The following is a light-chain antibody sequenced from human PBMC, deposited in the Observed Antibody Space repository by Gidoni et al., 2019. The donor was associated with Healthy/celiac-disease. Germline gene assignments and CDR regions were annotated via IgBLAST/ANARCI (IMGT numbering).Light chain of an antibody. CDR3: QQRSNCPLT. J-gene: IGKJ4*01. CDR2: DAS. Sequence: EFVFTTSPATLSLSPGTRATLACSASQSVSSYLACYQQKPGQSPRLLIYDASNRATGSPARFSGSGSGTDFTLTISSLEPEDFAVYYCQQRSNCPLTFGGGTKVEIK. V-gene: IGKV3-11*01. CDR1: QSVSSY.